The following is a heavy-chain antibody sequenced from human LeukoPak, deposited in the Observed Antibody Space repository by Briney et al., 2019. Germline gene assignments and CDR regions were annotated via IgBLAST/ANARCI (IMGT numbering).Heavy chain of an antibody. CDR1: GFTLSRYR. CDR3: ASSHYSH. Sequence: GVSLRLSCAASGFTLSRYRMIWVRQAPGKGLEWVSSISSSSSYIYYADSVKGRFIISRDNAKNSMYLQMNSLRAEDTAVYYCASSHYSHWGQGTLVTVSS. J-gene: IGHJ4*02. CDR2: ISSSSSYI. V-gene: IGHV3-21*01. D-gene: IGHD2-15*01.